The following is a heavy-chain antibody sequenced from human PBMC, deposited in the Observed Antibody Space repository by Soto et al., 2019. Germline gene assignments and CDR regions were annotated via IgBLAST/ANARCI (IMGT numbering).Heavy chain of an antibody. CDR3: ARVGGINWFDP. Sequence: SETLSLTCTVSGGSISSGGYYWSWIRQHPGKGLEWIGYIHYSGSTYYNPSLKSRVTISVDTSKNQFSLKLSSVTAADTAVYYCARVGGINWFDPWGQGTLFTVSS. D-gene: IGHD3-16*01. V-gene: IGHV4-31*03. CDR1: GGSISSGGYY. CDR2: IHYSGST. J-gene: IGHJ5*02.